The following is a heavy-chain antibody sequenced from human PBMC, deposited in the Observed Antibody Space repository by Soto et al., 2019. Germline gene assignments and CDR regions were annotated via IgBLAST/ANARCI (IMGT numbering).Heavy chain of an antibody. CDR2: INHSGST. Sequence: SETLSLTCAVYGGPFSGYYWSWIRQPPGKGLEWIGEINHSGSTNYNPSLKSRVTITVDTSKNQFSLKLSSVTAADTAVYYCARSITMVRYYGMDVWGQGTTVTVSS. J-gene: IGHJ6*02. V-gene: IGHV4-34*01. CDR3: ARSITMVRYYGMDV. CDR1: GGPFSGYY. D-gene: IGHD3-10*01.